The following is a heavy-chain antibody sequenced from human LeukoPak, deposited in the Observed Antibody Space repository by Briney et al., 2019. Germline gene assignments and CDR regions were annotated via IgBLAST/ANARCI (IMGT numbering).Heavy chain of an antibody. J-gene: IGHJ4*02. D-gene: IGHD3-22*01. CDR2: IYHSGST. Sequence: SETLSLTCTVSGGSISSGAYYWSWIRQPPGKGLEWIGYIYHSGSTYYNPSLKSRVTISVDRSKNQFSLKLSSVTAADTAVYYCARAQWLALFDYWGQGTLVTVSS. CDR1: GGSISSGAYY. V-gene: IGHV4-30-2*01. CDR3: ARAQWLALFDY.